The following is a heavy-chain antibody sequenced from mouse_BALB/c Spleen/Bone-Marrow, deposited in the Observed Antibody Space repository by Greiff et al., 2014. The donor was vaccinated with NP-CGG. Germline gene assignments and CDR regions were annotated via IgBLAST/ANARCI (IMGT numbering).Heavy chain of an antibody. CDR1: GYSFTSYW. V-gene: IGHV1-5*01. D-gene: IGHD2-4*01. J-gene: IGHJ4*01. CDR3: TRGAHYDYSYYAMDY. Sequence: VHVKQSGTVLARPGASVKMSCKASGYSFTSYWMHWVKQRPGQGLEWIGAIYPGNSDTSYNQKFKGKAKLTAVTSASTAYMELSSLTNEDSAVYYCTRGAHYDYSYYAMDYWGQGTSVTVSS. CDR2: IYPGNSDT.